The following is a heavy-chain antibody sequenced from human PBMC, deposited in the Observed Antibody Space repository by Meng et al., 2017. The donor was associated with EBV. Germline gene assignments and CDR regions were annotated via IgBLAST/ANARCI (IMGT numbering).Heavy chain of an antibody. CDR3: ARGLAYGDYGVDY. V-gene: IGHV7-4-1*02. J-gene: IGHJ4*02. D-gene: IGHD2-21*01. CDR2: INTDTGYA. CDR1: GYSLSTFA. Sequence: QVLVGQSGSESMKPWGLGTVSCKASGYSLSTFAMNWVRQAPGQGLEWMGWINTDTGYATYAQGFRGRFVFSVEASVSTAYLQINSLKAADTAMYYCARGLAYGDYGVDYWGQGTLVTVSS.